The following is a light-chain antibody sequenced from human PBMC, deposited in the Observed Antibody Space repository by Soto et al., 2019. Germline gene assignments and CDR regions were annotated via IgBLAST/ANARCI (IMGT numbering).Light chain of an antibody. V-gene: IGKV1-9*01. Sequence: DVQFTQSPSFLSGSVGDTATTTFTASQGISSSLAWYQQRAGKAPKFLIYAAPTLQSGAPSRFSGSGSGTEFALTISSLQTEDSATYSCKQLKSYPLTFGGWTKVDIK. CDR3: KQLKSYPLT. CDR1: QGISSS. CDR2: AAP. J-gene: IGKJ4*01.